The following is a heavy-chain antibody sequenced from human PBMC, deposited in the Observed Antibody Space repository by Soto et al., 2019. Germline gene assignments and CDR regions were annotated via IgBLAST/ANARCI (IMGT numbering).Heavy chain of an antibody. CDR1: GFTFSSYA. CDR3: AKDDIVVVVAATPIN. Sequence: GESLKISCAASGFTFSSYAMSWVRQAPGKGLEWVSAISGSGGSTYYADSVKGRFTISRDNSKNTLYLQMNSLRAEDTAVYYCAKDDIVVVVAATPINWGQGTLVTVSS. V-gene: IGHV3-23*01. J-gene: IGHJ4*02. CDR2: ISGSGGST. D-gene: IGHD2-15*01.